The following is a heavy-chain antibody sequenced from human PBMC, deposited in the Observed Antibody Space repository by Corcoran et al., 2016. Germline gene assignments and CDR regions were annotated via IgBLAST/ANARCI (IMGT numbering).Heavy chain of an antibody. J-gene: IGHJ6*02. V-gene: IGHV4-39*07. CDR1: GGSISSSSYY. Sequence: QLQLQESGPGLVKPSETLSLTCTVSGGSISSSSYYWGWIRQPPGKGLEWIGSIYYSGSTYYNPSLKSRVTISVATSKNQFSLKLSSVTAADTAVYYCARETIQLYYYYGMDVWGQGTTVTVSS. CDR2: IYYSGST. CDR3: ARETIQLYYYYGMDV. D-gene: IGHD5-18*01.